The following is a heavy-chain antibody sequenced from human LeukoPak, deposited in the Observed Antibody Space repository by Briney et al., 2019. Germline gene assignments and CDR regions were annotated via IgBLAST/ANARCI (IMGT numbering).Heavy chain of an antibody. CDR2: IKHDGSEK. Sequence: GGSLRLSCAASGFTFSSYWMSWVRQAPGKGLEWVANIKHDGSEKYYVDSVKGRFTISRDNAKNSLYLQMNSLRAEDTAVYYCARARYCSSTSCLPGDYWGQGTLVTVSS. V-gene: IGHV3-7*02. J-gene: IGHJ4*02. CDR1: GFTFSSYW. CDR3: ARARYCSSTSCLPGDY. D-gene: IGHD2-2*01.